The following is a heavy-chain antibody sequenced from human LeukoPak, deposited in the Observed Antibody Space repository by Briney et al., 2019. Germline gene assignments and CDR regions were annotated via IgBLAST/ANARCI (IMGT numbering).Heavy chain of an antibody. CDR2: INHSGST. V-gene: IGHV4-34*01. CDR3: ARLGSWYFDL. CDR1: GGSFSDYY. J-gene: IGHJ2*01. Sequence: SETLSLTCAVYGGSFSDYYWSWIRQPPGKGLEWIGEINHSGSTNYNPSLKSRVTISVDTSKDQFSLRLSSVTAADTAVYYCARLGSWYFDLWGRGTLVTVSS.